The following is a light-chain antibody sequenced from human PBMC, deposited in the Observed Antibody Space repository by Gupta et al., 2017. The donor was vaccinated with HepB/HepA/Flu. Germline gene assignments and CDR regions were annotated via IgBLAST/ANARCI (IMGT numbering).Light chain of an antibody. Sequence: DIQMTQSPSSLSASVGDRVTITCRASQSISSYLNWYKQKPGKAPKLLIYAASSWQSGVPSRFSGSGYGTDFTLTINSRQPEDFASYYCQQIDSTPPWTFGQGTKVEIK. CDR3: QQIDSTPPWT. CDR2: AAS. J-gene: IGKJ1*01. CDR1: QSISSY. V-gene: IGKV1-39*01.